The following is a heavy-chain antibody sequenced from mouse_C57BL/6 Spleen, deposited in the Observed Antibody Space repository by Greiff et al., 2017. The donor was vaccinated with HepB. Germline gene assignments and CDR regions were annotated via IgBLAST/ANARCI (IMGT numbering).Heavy chain of an antibody. CDR1: GFSFTSYG. D-gene: IGHD2-3*01. Sequence: VQLKQSGPGLVQPSQSLSITCTVSGFSFTSYGVHWVSQSPGKGLEWLGVIWSGGSTDYNAAFISRLSISKDNSKSQVFFQRNSLQADDTARYDCARTDGSAWFAYGGQGTLVTVSA. CDR3: ARTDGSAWFAY. V-gene: IGHV2-2*01. CDR2: IWSGGST. J-gene: IGHJ3*01.